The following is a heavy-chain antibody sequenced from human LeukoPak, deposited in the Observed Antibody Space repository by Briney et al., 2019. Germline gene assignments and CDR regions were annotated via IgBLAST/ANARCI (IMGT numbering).Heavy chain of an antibody. CDR2: ISYDGSNK. J-gene: IGHJ4*02. V-gene: IGHV3-30*01. D-gene: IGHD3-3*01. Sequence: PGGSLRLSCAASGFTFSSYAMHWVRQAPGKGLEWVAVISYDGSNKYYADSVKGRFTISRDNSKNTLYLQMNSLRAEDTAVYYCARSSRLRLRFLNYWGQGTLVTVSS. CDR3: ARSSRLRLRFLNY. CDR1: GFTFSSYA.